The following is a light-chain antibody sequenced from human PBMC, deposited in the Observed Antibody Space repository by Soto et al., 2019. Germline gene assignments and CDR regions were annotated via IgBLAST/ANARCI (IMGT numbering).Light chain of an antibody. CDR2: EVE. Sequence: QSALTQPASVSASPGQSITISCTGTSSDIGDYNYVSWYQQRSGEAPKLILYEVENRPSGISDRFSGAKSGNTASLTISGLRTEDEADYHCTAYTSTDTLVVFGGGTKLTVL. V-gene: IGLV2-14*03. CDR3: TAYTSTDTLVV. CDR1: SSDIGDYNY. J-gene: IGLJ2*01.